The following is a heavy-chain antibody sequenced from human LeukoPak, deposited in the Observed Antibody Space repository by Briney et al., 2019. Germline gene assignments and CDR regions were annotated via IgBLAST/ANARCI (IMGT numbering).Heavy chain of an antibody. J-gene: IGHJ4*02. V-gene: IGHV4-30-2*01. Sequence: SETLSLTCAVSGGSISSGGYSWNWIRQPPGKGLEWIGEIYHSGSTNYNPSLKSRVTISVDKSKNQFSLKLSSVTAADTAVYYCARRVAVAGFFDYWGQGTLVTVSS. CDR3: ARRVAVAGFFDY. CDR2: IYHSGST. CDR1: GGSISSGGYS. D-gene: IGHD6-19*01.